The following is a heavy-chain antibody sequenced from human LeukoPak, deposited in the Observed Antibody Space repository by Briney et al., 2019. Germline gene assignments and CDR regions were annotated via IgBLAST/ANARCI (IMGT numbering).Heavy chain of an antibody. D-gene: IGHD6-13*01. J-gene: IGHJ4*02. CDR3: AGSSSWYSPFDY. CDR1: GYSFTSYW. V-gene: IGHV5-51*01. Sequence: GLALQISCTGSGYSFTSYWIGWVRQVPGKGLEWMGIIYPGDSDTRYSPSFQGQVTISADKANSTAYLQWSSLKASDTAMYYCAGSSSWYSPFDYWGQGTLVTVSP. CDR2: IYPGDSDT.